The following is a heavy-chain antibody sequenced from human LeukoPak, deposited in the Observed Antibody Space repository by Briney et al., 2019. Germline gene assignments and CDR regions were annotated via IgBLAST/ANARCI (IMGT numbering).Heavy chain of an antibody. J-gene: IGHJ4*02. CDR2: INSAGSST. CDR3: AGPPPPGFSLGENLFDY. D-gene: IGHD2-15*01. V-gene: IGHV3-74*01. Sequence: GGSLRLSCAASGFTFSNYWMHWVRQAPGKGLVWVSRINSAGSSTSYADSVKGRFTISRDNANNTLYLQMNSLRAEDPAVYYCAGPPPPGFSLGENLFDYWGRETLVTVSS. CDR1: GFTFSNYW.